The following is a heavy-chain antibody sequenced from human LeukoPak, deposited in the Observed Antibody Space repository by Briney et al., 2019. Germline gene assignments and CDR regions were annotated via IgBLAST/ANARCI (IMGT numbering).Heavy chain of an antibody. Sequence: GGSLRLSCAASGFIFSNSGMNWVRQAPGKGLEWVSTISGSGDSTCYADSVKGRFTTSRDNSKNTLYMQMNSLRVEDTAVYYCTKSFGPVIAAAGAGTDWGQGTLVTVSS. CDR3: TKSFGPVIAAAGAGTD. V-gene: IGHV3-23*01. CDR1: GFIFSNSG. CDR2: ISGSGDST. D-gene: IGHD6-13*01. J-gene: IGHJ4*02.